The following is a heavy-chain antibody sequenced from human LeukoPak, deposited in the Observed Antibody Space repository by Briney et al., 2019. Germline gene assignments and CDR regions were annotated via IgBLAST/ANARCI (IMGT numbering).Heavy chain of an antibody. CDR1: GFTFSSYW. CDR2: IKQDGSEK. D-gene: IGHD3-10*01. CDR3: AKGLGNYYYYGMDV. J-gene: IGHJ6*02. V-gene: IGHV3-7*03. Sequence: GGSLRLSCVASGFTFSSYWMSWVRQAPGKGLEWVANIKQDGSEKYYVDSVKGRFTISRDNAKNSLYLQMNSLRAEDTALYYCAKGLGNYYYYGMDVWGQGTTVTVSS.